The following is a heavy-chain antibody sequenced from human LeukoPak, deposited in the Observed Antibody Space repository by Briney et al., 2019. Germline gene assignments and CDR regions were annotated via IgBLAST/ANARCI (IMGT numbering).Heavy chain of an antibody. Sequence: GGSLRLSCAASGFTFSSYSMNWVRQAPGKGLEWVSSISSSSSYIYYADSVKGRFTISRDNAKNSLYLQMNGLRAEDTAVYYCARAWGYGGYDLPDYWGQGTLVTVSS. CDR1: GFTFSSYS. D-gene: IGHD5-12*01. V-gene: IGHV3-21*01. CDR3: ARAWGYGGYDLPDY. J-gene: IGHJ4*02. CDR2: ISSSSSYI.